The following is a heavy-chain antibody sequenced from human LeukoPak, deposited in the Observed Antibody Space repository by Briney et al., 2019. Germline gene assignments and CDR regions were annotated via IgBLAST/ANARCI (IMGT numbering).Heavy chain of an antibody. Sequence: SETLSLTCAVSGGSISSSNWWSWVRQPPGKGLEWIGEIYHSGSTNYNPSLKSRVTISVDTSKNQFSLKLSSVTAADTAVYYCARSYYYDSSGYYLLHQYFDYWGQGTLVTVSS. D-gene: IGHD3-22*01. CDR2: IYHSGST. CDR3: ARSYYYDSSGYYLLHQYFDY. CDR1: GGSISSSNW. J-gene: IGHJ4*02. V-gene: IGHV4-4*02.